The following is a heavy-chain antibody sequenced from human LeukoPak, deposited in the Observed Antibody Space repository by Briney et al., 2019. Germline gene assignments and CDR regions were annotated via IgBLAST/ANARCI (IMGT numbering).Heavy chain of an antibody. CDR1: GFTFSSYA. Sequence: GGSLRLSCAASGFTFSSYAMSWVRQAPGKGLEWVSSISSSSTYIYYADSVKGRFTVSRDNAKNSLYLQMNSLRAEDTAVYFCASQYTSSRIFDDWGQGTLVTVSS. V-gene: IGHV3-21*01. D-gene: IGHD6-13*01. CDR2: ISSSSTYI. CDR3: ASQYTSSRIFDD. J-gene: IGHJ4*02.